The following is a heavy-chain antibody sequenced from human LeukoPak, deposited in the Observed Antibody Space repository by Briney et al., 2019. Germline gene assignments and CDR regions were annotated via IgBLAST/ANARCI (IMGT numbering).Heavy chain of an antibody. CDR3: ARASGIVATDTYYYYGMDV. V-gene: IGHV1-18*01. CDR1: GYTFTSYG. CDR2: ISAYNGNT. J-gene: IGHJ6*02. Sequence: ASVKVSCKASGYTFTSYGISWVRQAPGQGLEWMGWISAYNGNTNYAQKLQGRVTMTTDTSTSTAYMELSSLRSEDTAVYYCARASGIVATDTYYYYGMDVWGQGTTVTVSS. D-gene: IGHD5-12*01.